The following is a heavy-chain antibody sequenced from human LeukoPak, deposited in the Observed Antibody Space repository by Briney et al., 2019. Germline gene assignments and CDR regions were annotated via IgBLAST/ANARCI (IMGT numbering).Heavy chain of an antibody. CDR3: ARDRDLIGVTTTRLDY. V-gene: IGHV1-18*04. J-gene: IGHJ4*02. D-gene: IGHD6-19*01. CDR2: IIGYNGDT. Sequence: ASVKVSCKASGYVFNLFGVSWVRQAPGQGLEWMVWIIGYNGDTKYAQKIQGRVTLNTDSSASTAYMELRTLRSDDTAIYYCARDRDLIGVTTTRLDYWGQGTLVTVSS. CDR1: GYVFNLFG.